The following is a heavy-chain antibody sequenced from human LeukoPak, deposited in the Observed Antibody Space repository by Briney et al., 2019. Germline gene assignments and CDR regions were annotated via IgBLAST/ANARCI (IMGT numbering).Heavy chain of an antibody. CDR2: ISGRGNSL. J-gene: IGHJ5*02. CDR3: AASGSRFDP. Sequence: NPGGSLRLSCAASGFTFSSYTMNWVRQAPGKGLEWVSSISGRGNSLFYADSVKGRFTVTRDNAKNSVFLQMNSLRVDETAMYHCAASGSRFDPWGQGTLVTVSS. CDR1: GFTFSSYT. D-gene: IGHD3-10*01. V-gene: IGHV3-21*01.